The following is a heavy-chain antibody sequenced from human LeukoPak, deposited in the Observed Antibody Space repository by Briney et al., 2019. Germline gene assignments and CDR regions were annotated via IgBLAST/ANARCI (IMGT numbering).Heavy chain of an antibody. CDR1: GFTFSSYA. V-gene: IGHV3-23*01. D-gene: IGHD1-26*01. CDR3: ATALARVGATGDY. J-gene: IGHJ4*02. CDR2: ISGSGGST. Sequence: GGSLRLSCAASGFTFSSYAMSWVRQAPGKGLEWVSAISGSGGSTYYADSVKGRFTISRDNSKNTLYLQMNSLRAEDTAEYYCATALARVGATGDYWGQGTLVTVSS.